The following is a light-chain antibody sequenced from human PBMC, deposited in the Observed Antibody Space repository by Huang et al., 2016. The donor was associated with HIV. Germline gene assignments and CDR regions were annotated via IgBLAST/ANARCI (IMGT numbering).Light chain of an antibody. CDR3: QQYNNWPIT. CDR1: QSVSNT. Sequence: DIVMTQSPATLSVSPGERATLSCRASQSVSNTLAWYQQKPGQSPRLLIYGASTRATGIPARFSGSGSGTEFTLTISSLQSEDVAVYYCQQYNNWPITFGQGTRLEI. CDR2: GAS. J-gene: IGKJ5*01. V-gene: IGKV3-15*01.